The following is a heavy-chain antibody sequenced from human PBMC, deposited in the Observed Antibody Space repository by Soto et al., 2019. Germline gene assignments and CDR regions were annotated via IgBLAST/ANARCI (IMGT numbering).Heavy chain of an antibody. CDR2: ISYDGSNK. J-gene: IGHJ4*02. CDR1: GFTFSSYG. V-gene: IGHV3-30*18. CDR3: AKDQGKHQLPPGGDFDY. D-gene: IGHD6-13*01. Sequence: QVQLVESGGGVVQPGRSLRLSCAASGFTFSSYGMHWVRQAPGKGLEWVAVISYDGSNKYYADSVKGRFTISRDNSKNTLYLQMNSLRAEDTAVYYCAKDQGKHQLPPGGDFDYWGQGTLVTVSS.